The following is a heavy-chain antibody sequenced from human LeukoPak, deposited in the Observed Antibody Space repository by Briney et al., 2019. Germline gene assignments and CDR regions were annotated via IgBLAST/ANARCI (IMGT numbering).Heavy chain of an antibody. CDR3: ARAGITSGWAQNMDY. CDR1: GFTFSSYG. D-gene: IGHD6-19*01. J-gene: IGHJ4*02. CDR2: IWYDGSNK. V-gene: IGHV3-33*01. Sequence: PGGSLRLSCAASGFTFSSYGMHWVRQAPGKGLEWVAVIWYDGSNKYYADSVKGRFTISRDNSKNTLYLQMNSLRAEDTAVYYCARAGITSGWAQNMDYWGQGTLVTVSS.